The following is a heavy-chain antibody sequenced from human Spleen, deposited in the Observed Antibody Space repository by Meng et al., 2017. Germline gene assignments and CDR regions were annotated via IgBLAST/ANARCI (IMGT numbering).Heavy chain of an antibody. Sequence: VQLGQAGADLKKPGASVKLSCRASGYTFTNYAMHWVRQAPGQRLEWMGWMNPKSGGTNYAQKFQGRVTMTRDTSISTAFMELSSLRSDDTAVYYCARIPEGYCSGGSCYSWGWGQGTLVTVSS. D-gene: IGHD2-15*01. J-gene: IGHJ4*02. CDR1: GYTFTNYA. CDR3: ARIPEGYCSGGSCYSWG. CDR2: MNPKSGGT. V-gene: IGHV1-2*02.